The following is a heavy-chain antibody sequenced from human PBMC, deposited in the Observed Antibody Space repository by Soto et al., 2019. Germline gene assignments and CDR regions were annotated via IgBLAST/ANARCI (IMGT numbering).Heavy chain of an antibody. CDR2: ISGSGGST. CDR1: GFTFSSYA. D-gene: IGHD6-13*01. Sequence: GGSLRLSCAASGFTFSSYAMNWVRQAPGKGLEWVSVISGSGGSTFYADSVKGRFTISRDNSKNTLYLQMNSLRAEDTALFYCAKVMRAAAGTGDYWGKGTLVTVSS. J-gene: IGHJ4*02. CDR3: AKVMRAAAGTGDY. V-gene: IGHV3-23*01.